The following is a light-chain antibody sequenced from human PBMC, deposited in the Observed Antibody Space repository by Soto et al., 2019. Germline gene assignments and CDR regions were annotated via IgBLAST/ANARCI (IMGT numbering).Light chain of an antibody. Sequence: QSVLTQPPSASGSPGQSVTISCTGTSSDVGGYDYVSWYQQHPGKAPKLMIYEVSQRPSGVPDRFSGSKSGNTASLTVSGLQAEDEADYYCSSYADSNSGVFGGGTKVTVL. CDR1: SSDVGGYDY. CDR3: SSYADSNSGV. V-gene: IGLV2-8*01. CDR2: EVS. J-gene: IGLJ2*01.